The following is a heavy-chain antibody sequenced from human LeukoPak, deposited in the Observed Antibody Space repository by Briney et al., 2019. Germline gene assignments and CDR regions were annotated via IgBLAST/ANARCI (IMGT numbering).Heavy chain of an antibody. CDR3: ARDHTGFDY. CDR1: GFTFSSYA. Sequence: GRSLRLSCAASGFTFSSYAIHWVRQPPGKGLEWVTFISYDGNTKYYADSVKGRFTISRDNSKNTLYLQMNSLRAEDTAVYYCARDHTGFDYWGQGTLVTVSS. CDR2: ISYDGNTK. D-gene: IGHD4-17*01. J-gene: IGHJ4*02. V-gene: IGHV3-30-3*01.